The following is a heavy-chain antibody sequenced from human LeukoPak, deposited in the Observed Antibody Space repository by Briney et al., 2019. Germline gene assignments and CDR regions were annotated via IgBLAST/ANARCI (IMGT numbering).Heavy chain of an antibody. D-gene: IGHD3-3*01. CDR3: ARDGTTIFGVVIPTYFDY. CDR1: GFTFSSYA. V-gene: IGHV3-23*01. J-gene: IGHJ4*02. CDR2: ISGSGGST. Sequence: GGSLRLSCAASGFTFSSYAMSWVRQAPGKGLEWVSAISGSGGSTYYADSVKGRFTISRDNSKNTLYLQMNSLRAEDTAVYYRARDGTTIFGVVIPTYFDYWGQGTLVTVSS.